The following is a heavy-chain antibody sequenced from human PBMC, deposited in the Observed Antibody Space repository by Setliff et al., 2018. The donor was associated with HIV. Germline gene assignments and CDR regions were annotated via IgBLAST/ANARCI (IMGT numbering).Heavy chain of an antibody. CDR2: MYYSGNT. J-gene: IGHJ5*02. D-gene: IGHD6-19*01. CDR3: ATQRSFQRAFEAVAGSFDP. V-gene: IGHV4-39*01. CDR1: GGSISTSNYY. Sequence: SETLSLTCILSGGSISTSNYYWGWIRQPPGKGLEWIGTMYYSGNTYYSPSLRSRVTITADSSKNQLSLKLTSVTAADTAVYYCATQRSFQRAFEAVAGSFDPWGQGILVTVSS.